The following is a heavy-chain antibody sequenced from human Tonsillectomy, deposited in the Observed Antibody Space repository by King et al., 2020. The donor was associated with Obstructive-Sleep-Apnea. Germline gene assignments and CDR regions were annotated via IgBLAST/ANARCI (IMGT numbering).Heavy chain of an antibody. CDR1: GYSFTSYW. CDR3: ARRYPLRYFDYGMDV. D-gene: IGHD3-9*01. CDR2: IYPGDSDT. Sequence: VQLVESGAEVKKPGESLKISCKGSGYSFTSYWIGWVRQMPGKGLEWMGIIYPGDSDTRYSPSFQGQVTISADKSISTAYLQWSSLKASDTAMYYCARRYPLRYFDYGMDVWGQGTTVTVSS. J-gene: IGHJ6*02. V-gene: IGHV5-51*01.